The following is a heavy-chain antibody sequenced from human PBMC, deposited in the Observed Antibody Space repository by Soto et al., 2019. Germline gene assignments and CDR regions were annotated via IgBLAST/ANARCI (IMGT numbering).Heavy chain of an antibody. CDR3: AKDYGPDGSGFDY. CDR2: ISYDGSNK. V-gene: IGHV3-30*18. Sequence: GGSLRLSCAASGFTFSSYGMYWVRQAPGKGLEWVAVISYDGSNKYYADSVKGRFTISRDNSKNTLYLQMNSLRAEDTAVYYCAKDYGPDGSGFDYWGQGTLVTVSS. D-gene: IGHD3-10*01. CDR1: GFTFSSYG. J-gene: IGHJ4*02.